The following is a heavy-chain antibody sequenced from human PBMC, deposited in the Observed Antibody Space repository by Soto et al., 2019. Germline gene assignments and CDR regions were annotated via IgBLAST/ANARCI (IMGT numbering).Heavy chain of an antibody. J-gene: IGHJ4*02. CDR1: GDSVSSNSAA. CDR3: ARELRRXSVWYWTDY. Sequence: SXTLSLTCAISGDSVSSNSAAWNWIRQSPSRGLEWLGRTYYRSKWFNDYAVSVKSRIIINPDTSKNQFSLQLNSVTPEDTAVYYCARELRRXSVWYWTDYWGQGTLVTV. CDR2: TYYRSKWFN. D-gene: IGHD6-19*01. V-gene: IGHV6-1*01.